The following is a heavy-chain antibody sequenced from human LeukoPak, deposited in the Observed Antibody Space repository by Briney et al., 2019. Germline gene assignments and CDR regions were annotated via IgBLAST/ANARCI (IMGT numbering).Heavy chain of an antibody. CDR3: ARAVIKDAFDI. CDR2: IYTNDTP. D-gene: IGHD2/OR15-2a*01. CDR1: GGSISSYY. V-gene: IGHV4-4*07. Sequence: SETLSLTCTVSGGSISSYYWSWIRQPAGEGLGWIGRIYTNDTPNYNPSLKSRLTMSVHTSKNQFSLKLSSVTAADTAVYYCARAVIKDAFDIWGQGTMVTVSS. J-gene: IGHJ3*02.